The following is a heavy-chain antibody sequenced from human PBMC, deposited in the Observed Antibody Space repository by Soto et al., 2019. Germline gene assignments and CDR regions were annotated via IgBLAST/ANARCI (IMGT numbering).Heavy chain of an antibody. J-gene: IGHJ6*02. CDR3: AKPRLRYYYYGMDV. CDR2: ISGSGGST. CDR1: GFTFSSYA. Sequence: GGSLRLSCAASGFTFSSYAMSWVRQAPGKGLEWVSAISGSGGSTYYADSVKGRFTISRDNSKNTLYLQMNSLRAEDTAVYYCAKPRLRYYYYGMDVWGQGTTVTVSS. V-gene: IGHV3-23*01. D-gene: IGHD5-12*01.